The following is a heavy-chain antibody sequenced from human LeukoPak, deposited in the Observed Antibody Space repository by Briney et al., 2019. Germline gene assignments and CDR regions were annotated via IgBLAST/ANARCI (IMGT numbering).Heavy chain of an antibody. CDR2: ISGSGGGT. J-gene: IGHJ4*02. Sequence: GGSLRLSCAASGFTFSSYAMSWVRQAPGKGLEWVSAISGSGGGTYYADSVKGRFTISRDNSKSTLYLHMNSLRAEDTAVYYCAKWSESIFHYWGQGTQVTVSS. CDR1: GFTFSSYA. CDR3: AKWSESIFHY. V-gene: IGHV3-23*01.